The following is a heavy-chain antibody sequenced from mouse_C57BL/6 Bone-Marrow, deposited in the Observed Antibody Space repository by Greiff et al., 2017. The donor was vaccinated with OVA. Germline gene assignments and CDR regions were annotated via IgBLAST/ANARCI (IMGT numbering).Heavy chain of an antibody. V-gene: IGHV7-1*01. CDR1: GFTFSDFY. CDR3: ARDNGNYSAWFAY. CDR2: SRNKANDYTT. D-gene: IGHD2-1*01. Sequence: EVQLVESGGGLVQSGRSLRLSCATSGFTFSDFYMEWVRQAPGKGLEWIAASRNKANDYTTEYSASVKGRFIVSRDTSQSILYLQMNALRAEDTAIYYCARDNGNYSAWFAYWGQGTLVTVSA. J-gene: IGHJ3*01.